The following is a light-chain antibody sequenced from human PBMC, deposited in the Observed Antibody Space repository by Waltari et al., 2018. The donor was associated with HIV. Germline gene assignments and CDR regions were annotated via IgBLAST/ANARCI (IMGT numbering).Light chain of an antibody. CDR1: NRNIGFFKL. CDR3: NSYSSDDTVV. V-gene: IGLV2-14*01. J-gene: IGLJ2*01. CDR2: GVT. Sequence: QSALTQPARVPGPTGQSLTITCTGPNRNIGFFKLVSWYQQYPDKAPQLLIYGVTSRPPVVSNRFSGSKSGNTASLTISGLQTDDEAEYYCNSYSSDDTVVFGGGTKLTVL.